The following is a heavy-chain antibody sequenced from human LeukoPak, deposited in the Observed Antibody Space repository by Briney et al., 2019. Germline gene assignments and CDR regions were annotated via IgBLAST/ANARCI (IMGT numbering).Heavy chain of an antibody. CDR2: INHSGST. V-gene: IGHV4-34*01. J-gene: IGHJ4*02. D-gene: IGHD3-9*01. Sequence: PETLSLTCAVYGGSFSGYYWSWIRQPPGKGLEWIGEINHSGSTNYNPSLKSRVTISVDTSKNQFSLKLSSVTAADTAVYYCARVGPTYYDILTGYKRRYYFDYWGQGTLVTVSS. CDR3: ARVGPTYYDILTGYKRRYYFDY. CDR1: GGSFSGYY.